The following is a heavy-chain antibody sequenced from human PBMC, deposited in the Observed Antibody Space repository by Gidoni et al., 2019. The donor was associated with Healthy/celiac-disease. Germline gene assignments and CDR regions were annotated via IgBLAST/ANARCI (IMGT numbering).Heavy chain of an antibody. V-gene: IGHV3-9*01. CDR3: FGYCSGGSCLLDAFDI. D-gene: IGHD2-15*01. Sequence: EVQLVESGGGLVQPGRSLRLSCAASGFTFDDYAMHWVRQAPGKGLEWVSGISWNSGSIGYADSVKGRFTISRDNAKNSLYLQMNSLRAEDTALYYCFGYCSGGSCLLDAFDIWGQGTMVTVSS. CDR1: GFTFDDYA. J-gene: IGHJ3*02. CDR2: ISWNSGSI.